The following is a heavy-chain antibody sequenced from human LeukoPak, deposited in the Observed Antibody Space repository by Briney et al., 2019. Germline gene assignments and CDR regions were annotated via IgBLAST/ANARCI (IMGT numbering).Heavy chain of an antibody. V-gene: IGHV3-30*18. D-gene: IGHD6-19*01. CDR2: ISHDGSDK. CDR3: AKDWGSSGWNWFDS. CDR1: GFSFSSYG. Sequence: GGSLRLSCAASGFSFSSYGMYWVRQAPGKGLEWVAVISHDGSDKYYAGSVKGRFTISRDNSKNTLYLQMNSLRAEDTAVYYCAKDWGSSGWNWFDSWGQGTLVTVSS. J-gene: IGHJ5*01.